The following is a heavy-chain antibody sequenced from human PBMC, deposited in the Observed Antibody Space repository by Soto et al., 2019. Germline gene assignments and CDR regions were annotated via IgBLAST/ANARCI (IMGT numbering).Heavy chain of an antibody. D-gene: IGHD2-8*01. Sequence: QVQLVQSEAEVKKPGSSVKVSCKASGGTFSSYAISWVRQAPGQGLEWMGGIIPIFGTANYAQKFQGRVTITADESTRTAYMERSSLRSEDTAVYYCARDSGFCTNGVCYRGCFDPWGQGTLVTVSS. J-gene: IGHJ5*02. V-gene: IGHV1-69*01. CDR2: IIPIFGTA. CDR1: GGTFSSYA. CDR3: ARDSGFCTNGVCYRGCFDP.